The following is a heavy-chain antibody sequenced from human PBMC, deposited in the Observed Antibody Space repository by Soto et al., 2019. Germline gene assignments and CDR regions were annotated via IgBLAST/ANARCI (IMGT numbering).Heavy chain of an antibody. Sequence: PGGSLRLSCAASGFTFSSYTMNWVRQAPGKGLEWVSSISSSTSYIYYTDSVKGRFTISRDNAKNSLYLQMNSLRAEDTAVYYCARDLDDSSPFDYWGRGALVTVPS. CDR1: GFTFSSYT. J-gene: IGHJ4*02. D-gene: IGHD3-22*01. V-gene: IGHV3-21*01. CDR2: ISSSTSYI. CDR3: ARDLDDSSPFDY.